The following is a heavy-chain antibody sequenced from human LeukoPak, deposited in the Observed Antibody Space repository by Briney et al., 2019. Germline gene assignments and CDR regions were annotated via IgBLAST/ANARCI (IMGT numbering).Heavy chain of an antibody. CDR3: ATGVIMGYYYYGMDV. V-gene: IGHV1-8*01. Sequence: GASVKVSYKASGYTFTSYDINWVRQATGQGLEWMGWMNPNSGNTGYAQKFQGRVTMTRNTSISTAYMELSSLRSEDTAVYYCATGVIMGYYYYGMDVWGQGTTVTVSS. CDR1: GYTFTSYD. J-gene: IGHJ6*02. CDR2: MNPNSGNT. D-gene: IGHD3-10*01.